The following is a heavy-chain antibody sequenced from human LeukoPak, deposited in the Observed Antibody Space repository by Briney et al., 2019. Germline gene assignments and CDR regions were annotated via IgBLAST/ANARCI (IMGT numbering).Heavy chain of an antibody. V-gene: IGHV4-39*01. D-gene: IGHD3-22*01. CDR3: ARHGNYYYSSGYFTF. CDR1: GDSISGSNYY. J-gene: IGHJ4*02. Sequence: PSETLSLTCTVSGDSISGSNYYWGWIRQPPGKGLEWIGSIYHSEITYYNPSLKSRVTISVDTSKNQVSLKLSSVTAADTALYYCARHGNYYYSSGYFTFWGQGTLVTVSS. CDR2: IYHSEIT.